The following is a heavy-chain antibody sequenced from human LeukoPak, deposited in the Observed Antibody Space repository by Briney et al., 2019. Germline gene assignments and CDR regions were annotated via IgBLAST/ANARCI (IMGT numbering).Heavy chain of an antibody. V-gene: IGHV4-59*05. CDR3: ATSRQLLDNWFDP. CDR2: IYYSGST. Sequence: PSETLSLTCSVSGDSITGYYWGWIRQPPGKGLEWIGSIYYSGSTYYNPSLKSRVTISLDTSKNQFSLKLSSVTAADTAVYYCATSRQLLDNWFDPWGQGTLVTVSS. CDR1: GDSITGYY. D-gene: IGHD2-2*01. J-gene: IGHJ5*02.